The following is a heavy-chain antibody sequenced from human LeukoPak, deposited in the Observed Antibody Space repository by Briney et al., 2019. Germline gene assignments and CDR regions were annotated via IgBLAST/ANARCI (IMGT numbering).Heavy chain of an antibody. CDR2: IYSGGST. CDR1: GFTVSSNY. Sequence: GGSLRLSCAASGFTVSSNYMSWVRQAPGKGLEWVSVIYSGGSTYYADSVKGRFTISRDNSKNTLYLQMNSLRAEDTAVYYCVRATTVTPDAFDIWGQGTMVTVSS. CDR3: VRATTVTPDAFDI. J-gene: IGHJ3*02. V-gene: IGHV3-53*01. D-gene: IGHD4-17*01.